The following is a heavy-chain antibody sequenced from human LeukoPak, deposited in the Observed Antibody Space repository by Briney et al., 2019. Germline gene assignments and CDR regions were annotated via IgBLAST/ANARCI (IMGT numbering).Heavy chain of an antibody. CDR3: ARGPGSRGIFDY. CDR1: GFTVSAHY. V-gene: IGHV3-53*01. CDR2: LYTGGDT. Sequence: GGSLRLSCAVSGFTVSAHYMSWVRQAPGKGLECVSFLYTGGDTYYADSVKGRFTISRDNSKNTLYLQMNSLRAEDTAVYYCARGPGSRGIFDYWGQGTLVTVSS. D-gene: IGHD3-10*01. J-gene: IGHJ4*02.